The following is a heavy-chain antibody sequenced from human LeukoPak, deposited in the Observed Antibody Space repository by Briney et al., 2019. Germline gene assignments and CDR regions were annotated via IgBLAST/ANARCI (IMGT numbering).Heavy chain of an antibody. D-gene: IGHD3-22*01. V-gene: IGHV4-34*01. J-gene: IGHJ4*02. Sequence: SETLSLTCAVYGGSFSAYYWSWIRQSPGEGLEWIGEVNHSGSTNYNPSLKSRVTISVDTSKNQFSLKLSSVSAADTAVYYCARSYYYDSSGYFRNRGQGTLVPVSS. CDR3: ARSYYYDSSGYFRN. CDR2: VNHSGST. CDR1: GGSFSAYY.